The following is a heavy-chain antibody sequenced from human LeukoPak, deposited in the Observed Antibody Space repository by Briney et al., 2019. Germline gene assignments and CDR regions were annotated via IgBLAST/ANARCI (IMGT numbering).Heavy chain of an antibody. D-gene: IGHD6-13*01. CDR1: GGSINSGGYY. V-gene: IGHV4-31*03. CDR3: ARASGYSDAFDI. Sequence: SETLSLTCTVSGGSINSGGYYWSWIRQHPGKGLEWIGYIYYSGSTNYNPSLKSRVTISVDKSKNQFSLKLSSVTAADTAVYYCARASGYSDAFDIWGQGTMVTVSS. J-gene: IGHJ3*02. CDR2: IYYSGST.